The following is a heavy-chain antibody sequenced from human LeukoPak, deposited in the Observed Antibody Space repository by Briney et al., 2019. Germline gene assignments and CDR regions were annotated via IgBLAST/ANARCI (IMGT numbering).Heavy chain of an antibody. J-gene: IGHJ4*02. CDR3: ARARTTVVTGTAFDY. D-gene: IGHD4-23*01. Sequence: ASVKVSCKASGYTFTGYYMHWVRQAPGQGLEWMGWINPNSGGTNYAQKFQGRVTMTRDTSISTAYMELSRLRSDDTAVYYCARARTTVVTGTAFDYGGQGTLVTVSS. CDR2: INPNSGGT. CDR1: GYTFTGYY. V-gene: IGHV1-2*02.